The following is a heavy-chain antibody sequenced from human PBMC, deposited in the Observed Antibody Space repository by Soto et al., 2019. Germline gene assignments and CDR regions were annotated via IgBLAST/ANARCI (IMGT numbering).Heavy chain of an antibody. J-gene: IGHJ4*02. CDR1: GYTFTSYY. D-gene: IGHD5-18*01. V-gene: IGHV1-46*01. CDR2: INPSGGST. Sequence: ASVKVSCKASGYTFTSYYMHWVRQAPGQGLEWMGIINPSGGSTSYAQKFQGRVTMTRDTSTSTVYMELSSLRSEDTAVYYCARARRTAMVKVKYHFDYWGQGTLVTVSS. CDR3: ARARRTAMVKVKYHFDY.